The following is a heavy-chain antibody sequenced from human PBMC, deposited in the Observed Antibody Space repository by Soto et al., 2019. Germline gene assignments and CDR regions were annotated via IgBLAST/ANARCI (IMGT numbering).Heavy chain of an antibody. CDR3: ARAEYYYCSGNDY. Sequence: SETLSLTCTVSGGSISSGDYYWSWIRQPPGKGLEWIGYIYYSGSTYYNPSVKSRFTISVDKSKNQFSLKLSSVTAADTAVYYCARAEYYYCSGNDYWGQGTLVTVSS. V-gene: IGHV4-30-4*01. CDR1: GGSISSGDYY. D-gene: IGHD3-10*01. CDR2: IYYSGST. J-gene: IGHJ4*02.